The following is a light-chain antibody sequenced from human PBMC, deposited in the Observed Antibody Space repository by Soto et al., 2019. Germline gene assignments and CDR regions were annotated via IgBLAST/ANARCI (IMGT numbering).Light chain of an antibody. CDR2: AAS. CDR1: QGIRNN. J-gene: IGKJ4*01. CDR3: LQDYNYPLT. V-gene: IGKV1-6*01. Sequence: AIQMTQSPSSLSASVGDRVTITCRASQGIRNNLDWYQQEPGKAPKLLIYAASSLQSGVPSRFSGTGSGTDFTLTISSLQPEDFATYYCLQDYNYPLTFGGGTKVEIK.